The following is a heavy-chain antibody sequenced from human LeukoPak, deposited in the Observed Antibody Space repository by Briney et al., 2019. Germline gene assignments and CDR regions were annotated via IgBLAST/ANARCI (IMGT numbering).Heavy chain of an antibody. Sequence: GTSLRLSCVASGFTFTNYAMSWVRQAPGKGLEWVSAITGSDGSSYYADSVKGRFTISRDNSKNTLYLQVNSLRAEDTAVYYCAKWGDHVILTGYYVPDYWGQGTLVTVSS. CDR1: GFTFTNYA. CDR2: ITGSDGSS. V-gene: IGHV3-23*01. CDR3: AKWGDHVILTGYYVPDY. J-gene: IGHJ4*02. D-gene: IGHD3-9*01.